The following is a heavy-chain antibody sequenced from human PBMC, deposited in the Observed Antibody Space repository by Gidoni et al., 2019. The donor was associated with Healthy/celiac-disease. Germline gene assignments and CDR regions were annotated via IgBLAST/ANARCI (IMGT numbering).Heavy chain of an antibody. CDR3: ARDTYYDFWSGYRVGLMDV. J-gene: IGHJ6*03. V-gene: IGHV1-8*01. Sequence: QVQLVQSGAEVKKPGASVKVSCKASGYTFTSYDLNWVRQATGQGLEWMGWMNPNSGNTGYAQKFQGRVTMTRNTSISTAYMELSSLRSEDTAVYYCARDTYYDFWSGYRVGLMDVWGKGTTVTVSS. CDR1: GYTFTSYD. CDR2: MNPNSGNT. D-gene: IGHD3-3*01.